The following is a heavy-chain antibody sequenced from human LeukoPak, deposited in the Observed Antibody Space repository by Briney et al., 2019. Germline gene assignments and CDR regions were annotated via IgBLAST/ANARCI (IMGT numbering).Heavy chain of an antibody. J-gene: IGHJ4*02. CDR1: GGSMRDHY. CDR2: IHYRGTT. Sequence: PSETLSLTCTVSGGSMRDHYWDWVRQAPGKGLEWIGYIHYRGTTSYNPSLKSRVTISVDTSKNQFSLKLSSVTAADTAVYYCARGARAGYNLEPFDYWGQGTLVTVSS. D-gene: IGHD5-24*01. CDR3: ARGARAGYNLEPFDY. V-gene: IGHV4-59*08.